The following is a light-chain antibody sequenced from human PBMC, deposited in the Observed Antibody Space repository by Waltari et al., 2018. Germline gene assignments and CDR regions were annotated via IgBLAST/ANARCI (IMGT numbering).Light chain of an antibody. CDR2: YYD. CDR3: AAWDDTLNGWV. CDR1: RFTIGNNF. V-gene: IGLV1-36*01. Sequence: QSVLTQPPSVSEVPRQRVTISCSGSRFTIGNNFVNWYQVWPQKAPKLLIYYYDPLPSGVSDRFSVSQSGPSASLAISGLQSEDEADYYCAAWDDTLNGWVFGGGTRLTVL. J-gene: IGLJ3*02.